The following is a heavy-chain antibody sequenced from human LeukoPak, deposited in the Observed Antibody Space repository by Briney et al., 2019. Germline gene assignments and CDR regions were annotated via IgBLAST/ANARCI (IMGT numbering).Heavy chain of an antibody. Sequence: GGSLRLSCAASGFTFSNAWMSWVRQAPGKGLEWVGRIKSKTDGGTTDYAAPVKGRFTISRDDSKNTLYLQMNSLKTEDTAVYYSTTSTEFGPYGMDVWGQGTTVTVSS. D-gene: IGHD3-16*01. CDR2: IKSKTDGGTT. CDR1: GFTFSNAW. J-gene: IGHJ6*02. CDR3: TTSTEFGPYGMDV. V-gene: IGHV3-15*01.